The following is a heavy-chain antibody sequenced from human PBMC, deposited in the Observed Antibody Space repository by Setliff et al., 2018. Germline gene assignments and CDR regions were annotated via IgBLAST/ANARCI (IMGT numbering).Heavy chain of an antibody. V-gene: IGHV3-30*02. J-gene: IGHJ4*02. Sequence: GGSLRLSCAASGFTFSRYGMYWVRQAPGKGLEWVAFIRYDGSNKYYADSVRGRFTISRDNSKTTLYLQMNSLRDEDTAVYYCAKVKKPLIRGSGFDYWGRGTLVTVSS. CDR3: AKVKKPLIRGSGFDY. CDR1: GFTFSRYG. D-gene: IGHD3-10*01. CDR2: IRYDGSNK.